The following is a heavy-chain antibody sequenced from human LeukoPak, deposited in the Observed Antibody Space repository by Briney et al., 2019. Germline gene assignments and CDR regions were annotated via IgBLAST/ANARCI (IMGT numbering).Heavy chain of an antibody. CDR3: ARAPVTMIVVVPFDY. V-gene: IGHV4-39*01. CDR2: IYYSGST. CDR1: GGSISSSSYY. J-gene: IGHJ4*02. Sequence: SETLSLTCTVSGGSISSSSYYWGWIRQPPGKGLEWIGSIYYSGSTYYNPSLKSRVTISVDTSKNQFSLKLSSVTAADTAVYYCARAPVTMIVVVPFDYWGQGTLVTVSS. D-gene: IGHD3-22*01.